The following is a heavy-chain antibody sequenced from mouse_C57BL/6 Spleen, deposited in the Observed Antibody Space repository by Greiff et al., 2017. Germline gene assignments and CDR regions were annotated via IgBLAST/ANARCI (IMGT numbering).Heavy chain of an antibody. D-gene: IGHD2-4*01. V-gene: IGHV1-72*01. J-gene: IGHJ2*01. CDR3: ARLRGLRYYFDY. CDR2: IDPNSGGT. Sequence: QVQLKQPGAELVKPGASVKLSCKASGYTFTSYWMPWVKQRPGRGLEWIGRIDPNSGGTKYNEKFKSKATLTVDKPSSTAYMQLSSLTSEDSAVYYGARLRGLRYYFDYWGQGTTLTVSS. CDR1: GYTFTSYW.